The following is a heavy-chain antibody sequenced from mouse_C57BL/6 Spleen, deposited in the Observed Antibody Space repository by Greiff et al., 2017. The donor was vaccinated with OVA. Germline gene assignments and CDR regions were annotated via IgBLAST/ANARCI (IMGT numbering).Heavy chain of an antibody. J-gene: IGHJ2*01. CDR1: GFSLTSYA. D-gene: IGHD1-1*01. Sequence: VQLVESGPGLVAPSQSLYITCTVSGFSLTSYAISWVRQPPGKGLEWLGVIWTGGGTNYNSALKSRLSISKDNSKSQVFLKMNSLQTDDTARYYCARNTYYYGSRGDYFDYWGQGTTLTVSS. V-gene: IGHV2-9-1*01. CDR2: IWTGGGT. CDR3: ARNTYYYGSRGDYFDY.